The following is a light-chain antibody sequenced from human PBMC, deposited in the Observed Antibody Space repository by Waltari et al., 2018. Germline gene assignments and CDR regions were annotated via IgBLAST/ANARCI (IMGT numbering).Light chain of an antibody. V-gene: IGKV3-20*01. Sequence: EIVLTHSPGTASMSPGERVTIACRASQSVGSSSLAWYQQKPGQAPRLVIYRASRRATGIPDRFSGSGSGTDFSLTISRLEPEDFAVYYCQQHGTLPATFGQGTKVEIK. CDR3: QQHGTLPAT. CDR1: QSVGSSS. J-gene: IGKJ1*01. CDR2: RAS.